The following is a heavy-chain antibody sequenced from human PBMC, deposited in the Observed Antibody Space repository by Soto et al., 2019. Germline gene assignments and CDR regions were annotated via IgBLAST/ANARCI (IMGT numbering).Heavy chain of an antibody. CDR3: ARGDIVLVPASEGNWFDP. CDR1: AYSFTTYH. D-gene: IGHD2-2*01. Sequence: QVQLVQSGAEVKKPGASVTLSCKASAYSFTTYHIHWVRQAPGQGLEWMGLINPDAGATNYAQRFQRKLRLTRDTSTSTVYMELRSLRFDATAVYYCARGDIVLVPASEGNWFDPWGQGTLVTVSS. CDR2: INPDAGAT. V-gene: IGHV1-46*01. J-gene: IGHJ5*02.